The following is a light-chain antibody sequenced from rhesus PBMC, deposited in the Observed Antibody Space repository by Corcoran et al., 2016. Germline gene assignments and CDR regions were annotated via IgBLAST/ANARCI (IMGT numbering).Light chain of an antibody. V-gene: IGKV3-24*01. CDR3: LQHSDWPYS. J-gene: IGKJ2*01. CDR1: QSVSSS. CDR2: AVS. Sequence: EIVMTQSPATLSLSPGERATLSCRASQSVSSSLAWYQQKPRQVPRLLIYAVSTRATGIPDRFIGSGSGTDFTLTISSLEPEDVAVYYCLQHSDWPYSFGQGTRVDIK.